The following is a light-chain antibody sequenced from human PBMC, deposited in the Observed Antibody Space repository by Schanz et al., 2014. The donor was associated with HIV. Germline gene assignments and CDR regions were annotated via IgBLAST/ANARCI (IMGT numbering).Light chain of an antibody. CDR1: SSNIGSNY. CDR3: QSYDSGLSGVV. J-gene: IGLJ2*01. V-gene: IGLV1-47*01. Sequence: QSVLTQPPSASGTPGQRVTISCSGSSSNIGSNYVYWYQQLPGTAPKLLIYRNNQRPSGVPDRFSGSKSGTSASLAISGLRSEDEADYYCQSYDSGLSGVVFGGGTKVTVL. CDR2: RNN.